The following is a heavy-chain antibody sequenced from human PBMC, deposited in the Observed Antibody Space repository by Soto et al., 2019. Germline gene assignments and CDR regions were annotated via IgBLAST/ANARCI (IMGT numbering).Heavy chain of an antibody. Sequence: PSETLSLTCAVSGGSISSSNWWSWVRQPPGKGLEWIGEIYHSGSTNYNPSLKSRVTISVDTSKNQFSLKLTSVTAADAALYYCARDFFARSEYTTSWFDPWGRGTLVTVSS. D-gene: IGHD5-18*01. CDR3: ARDFFARSEYTTSWFDP. J-gene: IGHJ5*02. V-gene: IGHV4-4*02. CDR1: GGSISSSNW. CDR2: IYHSGST.